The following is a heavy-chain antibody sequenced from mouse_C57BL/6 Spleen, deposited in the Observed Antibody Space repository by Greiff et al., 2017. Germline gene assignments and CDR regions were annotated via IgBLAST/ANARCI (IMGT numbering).Heavy chain of an antibody. Sequence: QVTLKVSGPGILQSSQTLSLTCSFSGFSLSTSGMGVSWIRQPPGKGLEWLAHIYWDDDKRYHPSLKSRPTISTDTSRNQVFLKITGVDTADTATYYCARTGWLLGWYFDVWGTGTTVTVSS. CDR1: GFSLSTSGMG. CDR3: ARTGWLLGWYFDV. J-gene: IGHJ1*03. D-gene: IGHD2-3*01. CDR2: IYWDDDK. V-gene: IGHV8-12*01.